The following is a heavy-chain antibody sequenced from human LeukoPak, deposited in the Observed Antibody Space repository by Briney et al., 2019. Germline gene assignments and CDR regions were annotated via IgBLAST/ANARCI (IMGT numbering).Heavy chain of an antibody. J-gene: IGHJ6*03. CDR3: AKAIAAQLRHFYYYYMDV. CDR2: ISWNSGSI. V-gene: IGHV3-9*01. CDR1: GFTFDDYA. Sequence: PGGSLRLSCAASGFTFDDYAMHWVRQAPGKGLEWVSGISWNSGSIGYADSVKGRFTISRDNAKNSLYLQMNSLRAEDTALYYCAKAIAAQLRHFYYYYMDVWGKGTTVTVSS. D-gene: IGHD6-6*01.